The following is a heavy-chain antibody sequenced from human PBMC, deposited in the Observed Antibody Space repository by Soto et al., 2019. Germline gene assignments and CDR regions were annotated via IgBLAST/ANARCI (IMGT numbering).Heavy chain of an antibody. J-gene: IGHJ5*02. CDR2: INHSGST. CDR1: GGSFSGYY. Sequence: SETLSLTCAVYGGSFSGYYWSWIRQPPGKGLEWIGEINHSGSTNYNPSLKSRVTISVDTSKNQFSLKLSSVTAADTAVYYCACILWLRELGWFDPWGQGTLVTVSS. CDR3: ACILWLRELGWFDP. D-gene: IGHD3-10*01. V-gene: IGHV4-34*01.